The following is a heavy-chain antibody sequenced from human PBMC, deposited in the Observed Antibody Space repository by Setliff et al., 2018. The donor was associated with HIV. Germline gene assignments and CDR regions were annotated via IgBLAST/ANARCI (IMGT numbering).Heavy chain of an antibody. Sequence: SETLSLTCAVYGGSFSGYSWSWIRQPPGKGLEWIGETTDSGSTNYTPSLKSRVTISIDTSKNQFSLKLSSVTAADTAVYYCARGPPRGEEAISWYFDLWGRGTLVTVSS. CDR2: TTDSGST. D-gene: IGHD3-10*01. V-gene: IGHV4-34*01. CDR1: GGSFSGYS. J-gene: IGHJ2*01. CDR3: ARGPPRGEEAISWYFDL.